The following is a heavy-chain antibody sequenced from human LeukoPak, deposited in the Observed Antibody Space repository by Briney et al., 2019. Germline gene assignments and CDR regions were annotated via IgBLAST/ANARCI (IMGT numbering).Heavy chain of an antibody. D-gene: IGHD3-22*01. V-gene: IGHV3-48*03. CDR2: ISNSGSIR. Sequence: PGGSLRLSCAASGFTFSSYEMNWVRQAPGKGLEWVSYISNSGSIRKYADSVKGRFTISRDNAKNSLYLQMNSLRAEDTAVYYCATYYYDSSGYYYFDYWGQGTLVTVSS. CDR3: ATYYYDSSGYYYFDY. J-gene: IGHJ4*02. CDR1: GFTFSSYE.